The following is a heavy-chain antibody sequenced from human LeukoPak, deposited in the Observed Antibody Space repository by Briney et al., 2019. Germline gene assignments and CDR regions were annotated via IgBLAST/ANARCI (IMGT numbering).Heavy chain of an antibody. J-gene: IGHJ3*02. D-gene: IGHD4-17*01. Sequence: PSETLSLTCTVSGDSISSGSYYWGWIRQPPGKGLEWIGSMYFSGNTYYNPSLKSRVTISIDAYENQFSLKLNSVTAADTAVYYCARDRSTVTPPQPGAFDIWGQGTLVTVSS. CDR3: ARDRSTVTPPQPGAFDI. CDR2: MYFSGNT. V-gene: IGHV4-39*07. CDR1: GDSISSGSYY.